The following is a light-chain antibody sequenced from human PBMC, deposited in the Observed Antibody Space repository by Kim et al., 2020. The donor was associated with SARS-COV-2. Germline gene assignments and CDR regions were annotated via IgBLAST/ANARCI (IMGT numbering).Light chain of an antibody. CDR2: QDT. J-gene: IGLJ1*01. V-gene: IGLV3-1*01. Sequence: SYELTQPPSVSVSPGQTASITCSGDKLGNKYTCWYQHRPGQSPVLVIYQDTKRPSGTPERFSGSNSGNTATLTISGTQAMDEADYYCQAWDSSTDNYVFG. CDR3: QAWDSSTDNYV. CDR1: KLGNKY.